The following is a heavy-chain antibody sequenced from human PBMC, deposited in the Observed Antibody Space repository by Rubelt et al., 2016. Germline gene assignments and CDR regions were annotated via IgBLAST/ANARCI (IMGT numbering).Heavy chain of an antibody. CDR2: FDPEDGET. J-gene: IGHJ6*02. V-gene: IGHV1-24*01. CDR1: GYTFTELS. Sequence: QVQLVQSGAEVKKPGASVKVSCKVSGYTFTELSMHWVRQAPGKGLEWMGGFDPEDGETIYAQRFQGRVTMTEDTSTDTADMELSSLRSEDTAVYYCARGRLEPDELGYYHYGMDVWGQGTTITVSS. D-gene: IGHD7-27*01. CDR3: ARGRLEPDELGYYHYGMDV.